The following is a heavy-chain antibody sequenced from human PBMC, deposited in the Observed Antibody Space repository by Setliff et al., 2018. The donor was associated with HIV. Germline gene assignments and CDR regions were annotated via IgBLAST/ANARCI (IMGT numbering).Heavy chain of an antibody. J-gene: IGHJ4*02. D-gene: IGHD2-21*02. CDR1: GYTFFEYY. CDR2: INPYNGAT. Sequence: GASVKVSCKASGYTFFEYYMFWLRQAPGQGLEWMGWINPYNGATKPAHKFQGRVTVTRDTSITTTYMELTRLTSDDTAIYYCARAPIYCGGDCYLFDYWGQGTLVTVSS. V-gene: IGHV1-2*02. CDR3: ARAPIYCGGDCYLFDY.